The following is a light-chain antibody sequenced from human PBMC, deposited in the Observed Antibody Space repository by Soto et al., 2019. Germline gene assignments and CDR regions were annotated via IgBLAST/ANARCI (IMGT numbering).Light chain of an antibody. V-gene: IGKV1D-12*01. CDR2: AAS. CDR3: RQADSLPLT. J-gene: IGKJ4*01. Sequence: DIQMTQSPSSVSASVGDRVIITCRASQGISSWIAWYQQKQGEAPKLLIYAASRLHSGVPSRFSGRGSGTDFTLTISSLQPEDFATYYCRQADSLPLTFGGGTKVEIK. CDR1: QGISSW.